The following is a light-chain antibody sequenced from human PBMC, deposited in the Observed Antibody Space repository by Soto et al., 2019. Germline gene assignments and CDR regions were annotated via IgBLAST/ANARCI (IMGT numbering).Light chain of an antibody. Sequence: QSVLTQPRSVSGSPGQSVTISCTGTSSDVGGYNYVSWFQQYPGKAPKLMIYDVSNRPSGVSNRFSGSKSGNTASLTISGLQAEDEADYYCSSYAGSHSVFGGGTKLTVL. CDR1: SSDVGGYNY. V-gene: IGLV2-11*01. CDR3: SSYAGSHSV. J-gene: IGLJ2*01. CDR2: DVS.